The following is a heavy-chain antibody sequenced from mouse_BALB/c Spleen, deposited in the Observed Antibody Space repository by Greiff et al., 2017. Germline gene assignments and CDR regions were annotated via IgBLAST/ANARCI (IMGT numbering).Heavy chain of an antibody. CDR3: CYGSSFYWYFDV. D-gene: IGHD1-1*01. Sequence: EVKLVESGPELVKPGASVKMSCKASGYTFTSYVMHWVKQKPGQGLEWIGYINPYNDGTKYNEKFKGKATLTSDKSSSTAYMELSSLTSEDSAVYYCCYGSSFYWYFDVWGAGTTVTVSS. V-gene: IGHV1-14*01. J-gene: IGHJ1*01. CDR2: INPYNDGT. CDR1: GYTFTSYV.